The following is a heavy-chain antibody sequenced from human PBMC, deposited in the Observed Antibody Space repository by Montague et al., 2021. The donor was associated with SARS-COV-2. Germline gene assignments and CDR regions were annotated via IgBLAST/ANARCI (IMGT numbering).Heavy chain of an antibody. CDR3: ANQLVGLYGMDV. V-gene: IGHV3-30*04. Sequence: SLRLSCAASGFTFSSYAMHWVRQAPGKGLEWVAVISYDGSNKYYADSVKGRFTISGDNSKNTLYLQMNSLRAEDTAVYYCANQLVGLYGMDVWGQGTTVTVSS. CDR2: ISYDGSNK. CDR1: GFTFSSYA. J-gene: IGHJ6*02. D-gene: IGHD2-21*01.